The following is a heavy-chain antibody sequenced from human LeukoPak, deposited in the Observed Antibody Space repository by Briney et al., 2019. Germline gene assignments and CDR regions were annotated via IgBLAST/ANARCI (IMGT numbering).Heavy chain of an antibody. CDR1: GFTFSNYG. CDR3: AKDIYSYGELDH. V-gene: IGHV3-30*02. J-gene: IGHJ4*02. Sequence: GGSLRLSCAASGFTFSNYGMHWVRQAPGKGLEWVAFIRYDARNIYYADSVKGRFTTSRDNSKKTLYLQMNSLRAEDTAFYYCAKDIYSYGELDHWGQGTLVIVSS. CDR2: IRYDARNI. D-gene: IGHD5-18*01.